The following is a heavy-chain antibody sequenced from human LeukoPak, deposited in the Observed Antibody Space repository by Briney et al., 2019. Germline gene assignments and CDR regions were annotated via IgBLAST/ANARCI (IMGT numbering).Heavy chain of an antibody. J-gene: IGHJ6*03. CDR3: ARVYGKNSSGYYYYYYYMDV. V-gene: IGHV3-48*03. Sequence: PGGSLRLSCAASGFTVSSNHMNWVRQAPGKGLEWVSYISSSGSTIYYADSVKGRFTISRDNAKNSLYLQMNSLRAEDTAVYYCARVYGKNSSGYYYYYYYMDVWGKGTTVTISS. CDR1: GFTVSSNH. D-gene: IGHD3-22*01. CDR2: ISSSGSTI.